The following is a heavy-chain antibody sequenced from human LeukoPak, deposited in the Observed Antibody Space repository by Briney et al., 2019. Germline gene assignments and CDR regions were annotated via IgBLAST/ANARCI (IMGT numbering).Heavy chain of an antibody. CDR3: ARDDYEGFDY. D-gene: IGHD4-17*01. J-gene: IGHJ4*02. Sequence: ASVKVSCKASGYTFTTSDINWVRQAPGQGLQWMGWMNPNSGNAVYAQKFQGRVTMTRSTSINTAYMELSSLRSDDTAIYYCARDDYEGFDYWGQGTLVTVSS. CDR1: GYTFTTSD. V-gene: IGHV1-8*01. CDR2: MNPNSGNA.